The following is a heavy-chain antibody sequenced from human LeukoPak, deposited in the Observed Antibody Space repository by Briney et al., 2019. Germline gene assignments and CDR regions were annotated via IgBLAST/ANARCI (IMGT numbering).Heavy chain of an antibody. CDR1: GYSFTSYW. CDR3: ARFFPRNYYDSSGYSTGLGY. CDR2: IDPSDSYT. J-gene: IGHJ4*02. Sequence: GESLKISCKGSGYSFTSYWISWVRQMPGKGLEWMGRIDPSDSYTNYSPSFQGHVTISADKSISTAYLQWSSLKASDTAMYYCARFFPRNYYDSSGYSTGLGYWGQGTLVTVSP. V-gene: IGHV5-10-1*01. D-gene: IGHD3-22*01.